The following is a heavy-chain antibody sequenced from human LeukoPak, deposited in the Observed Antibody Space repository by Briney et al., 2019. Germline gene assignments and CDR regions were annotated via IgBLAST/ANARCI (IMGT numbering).Heavy chain of an antibody. CDR1: GYTFTGYY. CDR3: ARAYCSGGSCSPPSYYYYMDV. Sequence: GASVKVSCKASGYTFTGYYMHWVRQATGQGREWMGWINPNSGGTNYAQKFQGRVTMTRDRSISTAYMELRRLRSDDTAVYYCARAYCSGGSCSPPSYYYYMDVWGKGPTLTAS. J-gene: IGHJ6*03. V-gene: IGHV1-2*02. CDR2: INPNSGGT. D-gene: IGHD2-15*01.